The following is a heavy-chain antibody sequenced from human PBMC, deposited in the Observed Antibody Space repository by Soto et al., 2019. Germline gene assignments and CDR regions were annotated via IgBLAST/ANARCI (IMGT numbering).Heavy chain of an antibody. CDR1: GYTFTSYY. V-gene: IGHV1-69*01. J-gene: IGHJ6*02. CDR2: IIPIFGTA. Sequence: QVQLVQSGAEVKKPGASVKVSCKASGYTFTSYYMHWVRQAPGQGLEWMGGIIPIFGTANYAQKFQGRVTITADESTSTAYMELSSLRSEDTAVYYCARDDDILTGYSHYYYYGMDVWGQGTTVTVSS. D-gene: IGHD3-9*01. CDR3: ARDDDILTGYSHYYYYGMDV.